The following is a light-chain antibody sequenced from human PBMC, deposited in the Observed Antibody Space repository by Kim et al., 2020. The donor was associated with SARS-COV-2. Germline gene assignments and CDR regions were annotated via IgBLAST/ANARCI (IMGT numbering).Light chain of an antibody. J-gene: IGKJ4*01. CDR3: QQYNSFPLT. V-gene: IGKV1-5*01. CDR2: DAS. Sequence: ASVGDRVTITCRASQSISSWLAWYQQKPGKAPKVLIYDASSLESGVPSRFSGSGSGTEFTLTISSLQPDDFATYYCQQYNSFPLTFAGGTKVDIK. CDR1: QSISSW.